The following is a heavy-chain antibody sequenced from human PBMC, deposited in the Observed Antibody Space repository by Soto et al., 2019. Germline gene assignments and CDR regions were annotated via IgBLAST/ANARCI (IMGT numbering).Heavy chain of an antibody. CDR3: ATYEMGSSYSGFQH. D-gene: IGHD3-10*01. CDR1: EFTFSIYP. J-gene: IGHJ1*01. CDR2: ISADGGST. V-gene: IGHV3-23*01. Sequence: EVQLLESGGGLVQPGGSLRLSCAASEFTFSIYPMSWVRLAPGKGLEWVSAISADGGSTWHADSVKGRFTTSRDNSKNTLYLQMNSLRAEDTAIYYCATYEMGSSYSGFQHWGQGTLVTVSS.